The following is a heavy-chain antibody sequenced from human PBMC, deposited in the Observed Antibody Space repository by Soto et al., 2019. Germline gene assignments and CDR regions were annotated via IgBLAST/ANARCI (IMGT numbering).Heavy chain of an antibody. CDR3: AKVGGRRIFGRFDP. CDR2: ITPYNGNR. CDR1: GYPFTTYG. J-gene: IGHJ5*02. D-gene: IGHD2-15*01. V-gene: IGHV1-18*01. Sequence: ASVKVSCKASGYPFTTYGISWLRQAPGQGLEWMRWITPYNGNRKYAQKFQGRVTMTTGTSTSTAYMELRSLRSDDTAGYYCAKVGGRRIFGRFDPWVQGTLVTVSS.